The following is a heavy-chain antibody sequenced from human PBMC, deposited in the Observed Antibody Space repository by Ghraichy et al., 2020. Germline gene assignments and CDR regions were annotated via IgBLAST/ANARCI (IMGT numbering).Heavy chain of an antibody. D-gene: IGHD2-15*01. Sequence: SETLSLTCTVSGGSISSGIYHWSWIRQHPRKGLEWIGYMHSSGSTDYNPSLKSRAIISVDTSQNQFSLSLTSVTAADTAIYYCATYLAGRGGGPDPWGQGTLVTVSS. J-gene: IGHJ5*02. CDR1: GGSISSGIYH. CDR2: MHSSGST. V-gene: IGHV4-31*03. CDR3: ATYLAGRGGGPDP.